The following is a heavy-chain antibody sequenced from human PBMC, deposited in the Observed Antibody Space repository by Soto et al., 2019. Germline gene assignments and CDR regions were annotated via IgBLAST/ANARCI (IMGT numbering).Heavy chain of an antibody. CDR1: GGTFSSYA. V-gene: IGHV1-69*13. CDR2: IIPIFGTA. Sequence: ASVKVSCKASGGTFSSYAISWVRQAPGQGLEWMGGIIPIFGTANYAQEFQGRVTITADESTSTAYMELSSLRSEDTAVYYCARDPPHCTNGVCPYYYYGMDVWGRGTTVTVSS. CDR3: ARDPPHCTNGVCPYYYYGMDV. J-gene: IGHJ6*02. D-gene: IGHD2-8*01.